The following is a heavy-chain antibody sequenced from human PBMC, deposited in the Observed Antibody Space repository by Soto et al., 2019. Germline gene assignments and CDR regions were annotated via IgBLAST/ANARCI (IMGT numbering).Heavy chain of an antibody. D-gene: IGHD2-15*01. V-gene: IGHV5-51*01. CDR2: IYPGDSDT. J-gene: IGHJ6*02. Sequence: GESLKISCKGSGYSFNSYWIGWVRQLPGKGLECMGIIYPGDSDTRYSPSFQGQVTFSADKSTSTAYLQWSSLKASDTATYYCAKEGGSAYYGMDVWGQGTTVTVSS. CDR3: AKEGGSAYYGMDV. CDR1: GYSFNSYW.